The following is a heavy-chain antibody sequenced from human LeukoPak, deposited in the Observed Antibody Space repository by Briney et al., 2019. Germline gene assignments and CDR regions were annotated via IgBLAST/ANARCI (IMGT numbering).Heavy chain of an antibody. Sequence: GESLKISCKGSGYSFTSYWIGWVRQMPGKGLEWMGIIYPGDSDTRYSPSFQGQVTISADKSISTAYLQWSSLKASDTAMYYCARQARYCGGDCPSDYWGQGTLVTVSS. J-gene: IGHJ4*02. D-gene: IGHD2-21*02. CDR2: IYPGDSDT. CDR3: ARQARYCGGDCPSDY. V-gene: IGHV5-51*01. CDR1: GYSFTSYW.